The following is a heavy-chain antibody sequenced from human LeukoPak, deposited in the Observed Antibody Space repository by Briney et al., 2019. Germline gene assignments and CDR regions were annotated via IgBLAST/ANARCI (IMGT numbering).Heavy chain of an antibody. CDR2: IYSGGST. Sequence: GGSLRLSCAASGFTVSSNYMSWVRQAPGKGLEWVSVIYSGGSTYYADSVKGRFTISRDNSKNTLYLQMNSLRAEDTAVYYCARQRGFGGLFPFDYWGQGTLVTVSS. J-gene: IGHJ4*02. CDR3: ARQRGFGGLFPFDY. V-gene: IGHV3-66*04. D-gene: IGHD3-10*01. CDR1: GFTVSSNY.